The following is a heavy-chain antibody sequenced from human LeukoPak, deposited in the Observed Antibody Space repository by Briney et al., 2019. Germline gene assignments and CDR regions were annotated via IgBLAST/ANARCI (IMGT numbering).Heavy chain of an antibody. J-gene: IGHJ4*02. D-gene: IGHD2-15*01. CDR2: INPNSGGT. Sequence: ASVKVSCKASGYTFTVYYMHWVRQAPGQGLEWMGRINPNSGGTNYAQKFQGRVTMTRDTSISTAYMELSRLGSDDTAVYYCARVVEYCSGGSCYYFDYWGQGTLVTVSS. V-gene: IGHV1-2*06. CDR3: ARVVEYCSGGSCYYFDY. CDR1: GYTFTVYY.